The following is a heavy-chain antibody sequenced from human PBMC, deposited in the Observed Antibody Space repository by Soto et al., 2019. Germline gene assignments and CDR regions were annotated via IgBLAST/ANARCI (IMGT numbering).Heavy chain of an antibody. CDR3: ARVGTVLDY. CDR2: ISSSSSTI. D-gene: IGHD4-17*01. CDR1: GFPFFSYS. Sequence: GGSLGLSCPDTGFPFFSYSMNWVRQAPGKGLEWVSYISSSSSTIYYADSVEGRFTISRDNAKNSLYLQMNSLRAEDTAVYYCARVGTVLDYWGQGT. V-gene: IGHV3-48*01. J-gene: IGHJ4*02.